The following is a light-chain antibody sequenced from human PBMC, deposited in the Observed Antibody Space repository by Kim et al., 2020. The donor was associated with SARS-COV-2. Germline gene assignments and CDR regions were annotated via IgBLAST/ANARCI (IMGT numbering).Light chain of an antibody. CDR1: RNVDKY. V-gene: IGKV1-8*01. CDR2: GAS. CDR3: QQYYDYRS. Sequence: SASTGDRVTITCRASRNVDKYVAWYQQKPGQAPKLLIYGASTLQTGVPARFRGSGSGTDFTLTISGLQSEDFATYYCQQYYDYRSFGRGTKVDIK. J-gene: IGKJ4*01.